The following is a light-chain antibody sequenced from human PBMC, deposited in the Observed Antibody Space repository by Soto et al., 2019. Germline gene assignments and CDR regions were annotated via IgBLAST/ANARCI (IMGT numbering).Light chain of an antibody. CDR2: EVT. Sequence: QSALTQPPSASWSPGQSVTISCTGTSSDVGGYNYVSWYQQYPGRAPKLMIYEVTKRPSRVPDRFSGSNSGNTASLTVSGLQAEDEADYYCSSYAASNNFYFVFGGGTQLTVL. CDR1: SSDVGGYNY. J-gene: IGLJ3*02. CDR3: SSYAASNNFYFV. V-gene: IGLV2-8*01.